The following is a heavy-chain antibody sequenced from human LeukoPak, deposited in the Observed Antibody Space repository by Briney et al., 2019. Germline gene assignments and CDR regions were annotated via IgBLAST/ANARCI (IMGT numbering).Heavy chain of an antibody. J-gene: IGHJ4*02. CDR1: GFTFSNFW. D-gene: IGHD3-9*01. Sequence: GGSLRLSCTASGFTFSNFWMGWVRQAPGKGLEWVANIKQDETEKFYLGSVKGRFTISRDNAKNSLYLQMNNLRVEDTAMYYCAGGTGFIIKDWGQGTLVTVSP. V-gene: IGHV3-7*03. CDR2: IKQDETEK. CDR3: AGGTGFIIKD.